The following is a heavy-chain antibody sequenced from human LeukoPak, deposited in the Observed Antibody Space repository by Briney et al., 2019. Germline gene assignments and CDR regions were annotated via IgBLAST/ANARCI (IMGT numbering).Heavy chain of an antibody. CDR1: GFTFSSYW. D-gene: IGHD6-19*01. J-gene: IGHJ3*02. CDR3: AKDQGSGWYDAFDI. Sequence: GGSLRLSCAASGFTFSSYWMHWVRQAPGKGLMWVSRIKSDGSETSYADSVKGRFTISRDNSKNTLYLQMNSLRAEDTAVYYCAKDQGSGWYDAFDIWGQGTMVTVSS. V-gene: IGHV3-74*01. CDR2: IKSDGSET.